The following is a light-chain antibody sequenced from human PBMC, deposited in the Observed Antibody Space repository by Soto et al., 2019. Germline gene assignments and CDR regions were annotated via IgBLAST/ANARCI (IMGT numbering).Light chain of an antibody. CDR3: CSYASSSPEG. Sequence: QSVLTQPRSVAGSPGQSVTISCTGTRSDVGADNDVSWYQQHPGKAPKLMIYDVSKRPSGVPDRFSGSKSGNAASLTISGLQADDEADYSCCSYASSSPEGFGTGTKLTVL. V-gene: IGLV2-11*01. CDR1: RSDVGADND. J-gene: IGLJ1*01. CDR2: DVS.